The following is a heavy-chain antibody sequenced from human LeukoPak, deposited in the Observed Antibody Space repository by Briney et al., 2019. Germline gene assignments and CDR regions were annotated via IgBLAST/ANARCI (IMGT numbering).Heavy chain of an antibody. J-gene: IGHJ4*02. CDR2: IIPIFGTA. Sequence: SVKVSCKASGGTFSSYAISWVRQAPGQGLEWMGGIIPIFGTANYAQKFQGRVTITADESMSTAYMELSSLRSEDTAVYYCARRATTVNYYFDYWGQGTLVTVSS. CDR1: GGTFSSYA. D-gene: IGHD4-11*01. CDR3: ARRATTVNYYFDY. V-gene: IGHV1-69*01.